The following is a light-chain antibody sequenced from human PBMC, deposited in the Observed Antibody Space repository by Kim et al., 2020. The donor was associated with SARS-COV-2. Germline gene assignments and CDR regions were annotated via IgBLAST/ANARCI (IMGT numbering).Light chain of an antibody. J-gene: IGLJ2*01. CDR1: SSDVGGDNH. Sequence: QSALTQPPSASGSPGQSVTISCTGTSSDVGGDNHVSWYQQHPGKAPKLMIYEVGERPSGVPDRFSGSKSGNTASLTVSGLQAEDEADYYCSSYGGSDNLVFGGGTKLTVL. CDR2: EVG. V-gene: IGLV2-8*01. CDR3: SSYGGSDNLV.